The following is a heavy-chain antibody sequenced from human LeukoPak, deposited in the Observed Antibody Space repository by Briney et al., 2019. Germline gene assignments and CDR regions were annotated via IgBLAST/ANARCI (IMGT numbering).Heavy chain of an antibody. D-gene: IGHD6-25*01. CDR3: ARDRSRYYGMDV. V-gene: IGHV3-33*01. J-gene: IGHJ6*02. Sequence: GGSLRLPCAASGFTFSSYGMHWVRQAPGKGLEWVAVIWFDGSNKYYPDSVKGRFTISRDNSKNTLYLQMSSLRDEDTAVYYCARDRSRYYGMDVWGQGTTVTVSS. CDR2: IWFDGSNK. CDR1: GFTFSSYG.